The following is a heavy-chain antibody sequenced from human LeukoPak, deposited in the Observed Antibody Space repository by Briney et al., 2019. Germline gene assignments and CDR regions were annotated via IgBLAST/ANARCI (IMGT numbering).Heavy chain of an antibody. V-gene: IGHV3-23*01. CDR1: GFTFSSYA. CDR2: ISGSGGST. CDR3: XXXXXXXXXXXGDYYYYYMDV. J-gene: IGHJ6*03. Sequence: GGSLRLSCAASGFTFSSYAMSWVRQAPGKGLEWVSAISGSGGSTYYADSVKGRFTISRDNSKNTLYLQMNSLRAEDTAVYYXXXXXXXXXXXXGDYYYYYMDVWGKGTTVTVSS.